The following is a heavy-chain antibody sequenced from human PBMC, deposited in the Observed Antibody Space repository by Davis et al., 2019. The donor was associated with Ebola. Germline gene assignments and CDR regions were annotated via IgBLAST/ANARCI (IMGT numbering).Heavy chain of an antibody. CDR3: ARGPAARAIGYYYGMDV. D-gene: IGHD2-2*01. V-gene: IGHV3-7*01. J-gene: IGHJ6*02. Sequence: PGGSLRLSCAASGFTFSSYWMSWVRQAPGKGLEWVANIKQDGSEKYYVDSVKGRFTISRDNAKNSLYLQMNSLRAEDTAVYYCARGPAARAIGYYYGMDVWGQGTTVTVSS. CDR2: IKQDGSEK. CDR1: GFTFSSYW.